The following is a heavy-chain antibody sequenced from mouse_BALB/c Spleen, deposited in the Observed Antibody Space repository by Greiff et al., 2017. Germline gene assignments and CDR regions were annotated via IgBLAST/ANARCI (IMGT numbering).Heavy chain of an antibody. CDR3: TTTATGFAY. J-gene: IGHJ3*01. Sequence: QVQLQQPGAELVKPGASVKLSCKASGYTFTSYYMYWVKQRPGQGLEWIGGINPSNGGTNFNEKFKSKATLTVDKSSSTAYMQLSSLTSEDSAVYYCTTTATGFAYWGQGTLVTVSA. CDR1: GYTFTSYY. CDR2: INPSNGGT. V-gene: IGHV1S81*02. D-gene: IGHD1-2*01.